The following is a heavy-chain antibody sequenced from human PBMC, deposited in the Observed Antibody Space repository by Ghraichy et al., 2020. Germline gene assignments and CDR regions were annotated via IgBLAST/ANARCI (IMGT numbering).Heavy chain of an antibody. J-gene: IGHJ4*02. CDR2: IKTKTDGGTT. V-gene: IGHV3-15*01. CDR1: GFSFSDAR. Sequence: GGSLRLSCAASGFSFSDARMTWVRQAPGKGLEWVGRIKTKTDGGTTDYAAPVKGRFTISRDDSKNTLFLQMDSLKTEDTAVYYCTTGLSNSGRSAFWGQGTLVTVSS. D-gene: IGHD6-19*01. CDR3: TTGLSNSGRSAF.